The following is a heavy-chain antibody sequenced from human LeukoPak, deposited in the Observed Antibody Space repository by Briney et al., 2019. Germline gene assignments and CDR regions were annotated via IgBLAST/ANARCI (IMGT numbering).Heavy chain of an antibody. CDR2: IYYSGST. J-gene: IGHJ4*02. Sequence: TSQTLSLTCTVSGGSISSGGYYWSWIRQHPGKGLEWTGYIYYSGSTYYNPSLKSRVTISVDTSKNQFSLKLSSVTAADTAVYYCARDGPYCSGDYCYWGGFDYWGQGTLVTVSS. CDR3: ARDGPYCSGDYCYWGGFDY. V-gene: IGHV4-31*03. D-gene: IGHD2-15*01. CDR1: GGSISSGGYY.